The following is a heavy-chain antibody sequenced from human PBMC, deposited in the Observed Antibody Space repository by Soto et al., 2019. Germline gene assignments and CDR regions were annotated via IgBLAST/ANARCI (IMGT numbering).Heavy chain of an antibody. CDR3: ATDYYDSSGHDHYFDY. CDR1: GSTFTGYY. V-gene: IGHV1-2*02. D-gene: IGHD3-22*01. CDR2: INPNSGGT. Sequence: ASVTVSCTASGSTFTGYYMHWVRQAPGQGLEWMGWINPNSGGTNYAQKFQGRVTMTRDTSISTAYMELSRLRSDDTAVYYCATDYYDSSGHDHYFDYWGQGTLVTVSS. J-gene: IGHJ4*02.